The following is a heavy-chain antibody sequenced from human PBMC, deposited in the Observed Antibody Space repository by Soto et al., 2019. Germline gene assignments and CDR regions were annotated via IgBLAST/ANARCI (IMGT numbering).Heavy chain of an antibody. D-gene: IGHD2-15*01. Sequence: SVKVSCKASGGTFSSYAVSWVRQAPGQGLEWMGGIIPIFGTANYAQKFQGRVTITADKSTSTAYMELSSLRSEDTAVYYCAREVVATYYYYGMDVWGQGTTVTVSS. CDR2: IIPIFGTA. V-gene: IGHV1-69*06. CDR3: AREVVATYYYYGMDV. J-gene: IGHJ6*02. CDR1: GGTFSSYA.